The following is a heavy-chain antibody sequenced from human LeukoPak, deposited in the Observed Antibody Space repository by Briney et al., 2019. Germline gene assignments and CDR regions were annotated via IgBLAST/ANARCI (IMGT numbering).Heavy chain of an antibody. CDR3: VKELDSSGYFDF. V-gene: IGHV3-23*01. Sequence: GGSLRLSCAASGFTFRNYAMSWVRQAPGKGLEWVSAISGSGGSTYYAGSMKGRFTISRDNSKNTLYLEMNSLRAEDTAVYYCVKELDSSGYFDFWGQGTLVTVSS. CDR1: GFTFRNYA. J-gene: IGHJ4*02. CDR2: ISGSGGST. D-gene: IGHD3-22*01.